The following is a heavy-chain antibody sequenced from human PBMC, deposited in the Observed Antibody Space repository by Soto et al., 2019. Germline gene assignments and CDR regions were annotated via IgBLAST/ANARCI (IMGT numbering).Heavy chain of an antibody. Sequence: PGGSLRLSCAASWFIFSSYGMHWVRQAPGKGLEWVAVIWYDGSNRHYADSVKGRFTISRDNSKNTVHLQMNSLRVDDTAVYYCAIDRSTVRYYCDFWGRGALVTASS. D-gene: IGHD4-4*01. CDR2: IWYDGSNR. CDR1: WFIFSSYG. V-gene: IGHV3-33*01. J-gene: IGHJ4*02. CDR3: AIDRSTVRYYCDF.